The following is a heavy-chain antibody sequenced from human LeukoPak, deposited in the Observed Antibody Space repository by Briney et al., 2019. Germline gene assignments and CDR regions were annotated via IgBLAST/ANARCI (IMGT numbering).Heavy chain of an antibody. Sequence: PGGSLRLSCVASGFTFSSYWMHWVRQDPRKGLVWVSRISGEGRNINYADPVRGRFTISRDNTKDTLYLDMNSLGDDDTAVYYCGKTGYGTGWQPDFWGQGTVVIVSS. CDR3: GKTGYGTGWQPDF. D-gene: IGHD3-9*01. CDR2: ISGEGRNI. J-gene: IGHJ4*02. CDR1: GFTFSSYW. V-gene: IGHV3-74*01.